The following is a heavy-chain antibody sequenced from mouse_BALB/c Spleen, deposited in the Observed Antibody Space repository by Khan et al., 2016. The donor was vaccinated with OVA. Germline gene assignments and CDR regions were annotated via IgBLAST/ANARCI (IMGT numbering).Heavy chain of an antibody. CDR3: AKEGAYYRADGWFAY. J-gene: IGHJ3*01. CDR2: IIHSTDYT. Sequence: QVQLQQSGAELARPGASVKMSCKASGYTFTTYTIHWVKQRPGQGLEWIGYIIHSTDYTTYNQTLKDKATLTADKSSSTAYMQLSSLTADDSAFYYCAKEGAYYRADGWFAYWGQGTLVTVSA. CDR1: GYTFTTYT. V-gene: IGHV1-4*01. D-gene: IGHD2-14*01.